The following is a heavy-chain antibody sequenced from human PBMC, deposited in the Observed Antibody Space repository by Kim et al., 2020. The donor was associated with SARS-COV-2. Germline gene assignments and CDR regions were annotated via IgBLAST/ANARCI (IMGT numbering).Heavy chain of an antibody. CDR2: INYDGSST. CDR3: AREAAYCYYFHY. V-gene: IGHV3-74*01. J-gene: IGHJ4*02. D-gene: IGHD2-21*01. Sequence: GGSLRLSCAASGFTFSSYGMHWVRQAPGKGLEWVSGINYDGSSTCYVDSVKGRFTISRDNSKNTLYLQMNSLRAEDTAVYYCAREAAYCYYFHYPGQG. CDR1: GFTFSSYG.